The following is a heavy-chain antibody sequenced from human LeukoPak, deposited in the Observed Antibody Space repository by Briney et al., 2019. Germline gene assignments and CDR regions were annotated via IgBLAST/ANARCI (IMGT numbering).Heavy chain of an antibody. J-gene: IGHJ3*02. CDR1: GFTFSSYA. CDR3: ARPGPPEYCYDSSGYFDAFDI. Sequence: PGRSLRLSCAASGFTFSSYAMHWVRQAPGKGLEWVAVISYDGSNKYYADSVKGRFTISRDNSKNTLYLQMNSLRAEDTAVYYCARPGPPEYCYDSSGYFDAFDIWGQGTMVTVSS. V-gene: IGHV3-30-3*01. CDR2: ISYDGSNK. D-gene: IGHD3-22*01.